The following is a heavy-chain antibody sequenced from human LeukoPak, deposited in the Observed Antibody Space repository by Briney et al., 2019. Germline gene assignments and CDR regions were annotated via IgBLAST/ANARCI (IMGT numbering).Heavy chain of an antibody. CDR3: AILTSGWYQYYYYYYMDV. CDR1: GSTFSSYC. V-gene: IGHV3-7*01. Sequence: GGSLRLSCAASGSTFSSYCMSWVRQAPGKGLEWVATIMEDGTERYYVDSVKGRFSISRDNAKNSLYLQMNSLRAEDTAVYYCAILTSGWYQYYYYYYMDVWGKGTTVTVSS. J-gene: IGHJ6*03. CDR2: IMEDGTER. D-gene: IGHD6-19*01.